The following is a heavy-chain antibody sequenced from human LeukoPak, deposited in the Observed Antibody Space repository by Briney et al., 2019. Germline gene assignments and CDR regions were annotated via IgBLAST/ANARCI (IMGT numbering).Heavy chain of an antibody. CDR1: GFTFSSYG. Sequence: GGSLRLSCAASGFTFSSYGMHWVRQPPGKGLEWVAFVSYDGSNKYYADSVKGRFTISRDNSKNTLYLQMNGLRAEDTAVYYCAKSNDGIVVVPAAAYRHWGQGTLVTVSS. V-gene: IGHV3-30*18. D-gene: IGHD2-2*01. CDR3: AKSNDGIVVVPAAAYRH. J-gene: IGHJ4*02. CDR2: VSYDGSNK.